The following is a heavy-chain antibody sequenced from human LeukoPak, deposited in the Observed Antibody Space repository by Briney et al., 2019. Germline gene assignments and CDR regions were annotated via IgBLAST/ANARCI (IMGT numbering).Heavy chain of an antibody. CDR2: ISSSGSTI. V-gene: IGHV3-11*04. J-gene: IGHJ4*02. CDR1: GFTFSNAW. Sequence: PGGSLRLSCAASGFTFSNAWMSWVRQAPGKGLEWVSYISSSGSTIYYADSVKGRFTISRDNAKNSLYLQMNSLRAEDTAVYYCARDSTADYGDYGGFDYWGQGTLVTVSS. CDR3: ARDSTADYGDYGGFDY. D-gene: IGHD4-17*01.